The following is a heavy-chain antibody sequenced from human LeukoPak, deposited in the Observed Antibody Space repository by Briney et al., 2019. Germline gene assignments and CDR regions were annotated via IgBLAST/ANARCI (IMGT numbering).Heavy chain of an antibody. CDR1: GFTFDDYG. D-gene: IGHD3-10*01. V-gene: IGHV3-20*04. CDR2: INWNGGST. Sequence: GGSLRLSCAASGFTFDDYGMSWVRQAPGKGLEWVSGINWNGGSTGYADSVKGRFTISRDNAKNSLYLQMNSLRAEDTALYYCARDGDYYGPGSYSYFDYWGQGTLVTVSS. J-gene: IGHJ4*02. CDR3: ARDGDYYGPGSYSYFDY.